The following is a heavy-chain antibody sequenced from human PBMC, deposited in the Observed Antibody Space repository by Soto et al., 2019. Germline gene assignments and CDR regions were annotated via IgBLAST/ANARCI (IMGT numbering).Heavy chain of an antibody. CDR2: IIPIFGTA. CDR1: GGTFSSYA. Sequence: SVKVSCKASGGTFSSYAISWVRQAPGQGLEWMGGIIPIFGTANYAQKFQGRVTITADESTSTAYMELSSLRSEDTAVYYCARGGSSGWYGGAFWFDPWGQGTLVTVSS. J-gene: IGHJ5*02. D-gene: IGHD6-19*01. V-gene: IGHV1-69*13. CDR3: ARGGSSGWYGGAFWFDP.